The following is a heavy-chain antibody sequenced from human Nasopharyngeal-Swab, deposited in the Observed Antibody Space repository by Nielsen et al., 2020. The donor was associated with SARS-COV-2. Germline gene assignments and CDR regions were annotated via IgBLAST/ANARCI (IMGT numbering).Heavy chain of an antibody. Sequence: SLKISCAASGFSFNTYAMSWVRQAPGKGLEWVSAITSSGANTYYADSVKGRFTIARDNSKNTLYLQMNSLRADDTAVYYCAKDRSGSYDYWGQGTLVTVSS. D-gene: IGHD1-26*01. CDR1: GFSFNTYA. V-gene: IGHV3-23*01. CDR3: AKDRSGSYDY. J-gene: IGHJ4*02. CDR2: ITSSGANT.